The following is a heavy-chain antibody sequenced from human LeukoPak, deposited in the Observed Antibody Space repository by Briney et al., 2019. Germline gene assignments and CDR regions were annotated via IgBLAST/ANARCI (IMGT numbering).Heavy chain of an antibody. V-gene: IGHV3-72*01. Sequence: GVSLRLSCAASGFTFSDHYKDWVRQAPGKGLEWVGRTRNKANSYTTEYAPSVKGRFTISRDDSKNSLYLQMNSLKTEDTAVYYCASYSGIKDAFDIWGQGTMVTVSS. CDR3: ASYSGIKDAFDI. D-gene: IGHD1-26*01. J-gene: IGHJ3*02. CDR1: GFTFSDHY. CDR2: TRNKANSYTT.